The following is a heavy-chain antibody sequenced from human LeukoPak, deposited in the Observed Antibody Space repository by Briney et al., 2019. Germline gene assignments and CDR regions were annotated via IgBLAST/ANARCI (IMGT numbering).Heavy chain of an antibody. J-gene: IGHJ5*02. CDR3: ARGFESGTSPIDL. CDR1: GRSIRSVY. V-gene: IGHV4-4*07. Sequence: SETLSLTCTVSGRSIRSVYWNWIRQSAGKGLEWIGRIYATDLTNYNPSLKSRVTLSVDMSKNELSLTLKSVTAADTAVYYCARGFESGTSPIDLWGQGALVTVSS. CDR2: IYATDLT. D-gene: IGHD3-10*01.